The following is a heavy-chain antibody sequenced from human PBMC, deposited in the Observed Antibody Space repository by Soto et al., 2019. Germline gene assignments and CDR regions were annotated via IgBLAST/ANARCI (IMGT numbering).Heavy chain of an antibody. CDR1: GRSISSSSYY. Sequence: PSDTLSLTCTVSGRSISSSSYYWGWIRQPPGKGLEWIGSIYYSGSTYYNPSLKSRVTISVDTSKNQFSLKLSSVTAADTAVYYCARHVYSVYDDEWYDIDNWGLETLVTLSS. CDR2: IYYSGST. D-gene: IGHD5-12*01. CDR3: ARHVYSVYDDEWYDIDN. J-gene: IGHJ4*02. V-gene: IGHV4-39*01.